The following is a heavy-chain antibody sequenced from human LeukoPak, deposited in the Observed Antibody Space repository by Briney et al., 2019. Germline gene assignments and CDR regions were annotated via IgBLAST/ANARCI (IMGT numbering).Heavy chain of an antibody. CDR3: ARKRRAIYDSSGSSDY. CDR1: GFTFSSYA. CDR2: ISYDGSNK. V-gene: IGHV3-30-3*01. D-gene: IGHD3-22*01. Sequence: GGSLRLSCAASGFTFSSYAMHWVRQAPGKGLEWVAVISYDGSNKYYADSVKGRFTISRDNSKNTLYLQMNSLRAEDTAVYYCARKRRAIYDSSGSSDYWGQGTLVTVSS. J-gene: IGHJ4*02.